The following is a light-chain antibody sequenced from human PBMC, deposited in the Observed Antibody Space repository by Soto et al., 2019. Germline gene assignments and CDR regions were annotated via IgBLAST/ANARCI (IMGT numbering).Light chain of an antibody. CDR2: DES. CDR3: QQSYTVPLT. J-gene: IGKJ4*01. CDR1: QSIAGX. V-gene: IGKV1-39*01. Sequence: DLPMTQSPSSLSASVGDRVTITCRASQSIAGXLKWHQQKPGKAPKVLISDESTLQSGVPSRFDGSGSGTDFTFTISSLQPEDSATYYCQQSYTVPLTFGGGTKVEIK.